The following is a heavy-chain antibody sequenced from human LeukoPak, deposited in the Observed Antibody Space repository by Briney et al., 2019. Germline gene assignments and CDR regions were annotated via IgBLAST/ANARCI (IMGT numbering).Heavy chain of an antibody. CDR2: INPSGGST. CDR1: GYSFTNCY. Sequence: GASVKVSCKASGYSFTNCYINWVRQAPGQGLEWMGMINPSGGSTSYAEKFQGRVTITRDMYTSTVYMELSSLRSEDTAVYYCARVGVDFDYWGQGTLVTVSS. J-gene: IGHJ4*02. CDR3: ARVGVDFDY. V-gene: IGHV1-46*01. D-gene: IGHD2-2*01.